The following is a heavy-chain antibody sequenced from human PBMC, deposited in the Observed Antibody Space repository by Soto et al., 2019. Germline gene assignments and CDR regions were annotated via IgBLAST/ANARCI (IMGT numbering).Heavy chain of an antibody. J-gene: IGHJ4*02. CDR3: AKEDSDSVPYYPVSPGFDY. CDR2: ISYDGTNK. V-gene: IGHV3-30*18. CDR1: GFTFSTYG. D-gene: IGHD3-22*01. Sequence: GGSLRLSCAASGFTFSTYGMHWVRQAPGKGLEWVAVISYDGTNKFYADSVKGRFTISRDNSKNTLFLQMNSLRAEDAAVYYCAKEDSDSVPYYPVSPGFDYCGPGT.